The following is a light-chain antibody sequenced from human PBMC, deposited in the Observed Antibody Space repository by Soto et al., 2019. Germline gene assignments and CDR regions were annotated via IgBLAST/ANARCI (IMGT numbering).Light chain of an antibody. Sequence: EIVMTQSPATLSVSPGERAALSCRASQSVSSNLAWYQQKPGQAPRLLIYGASTRATGIPARFSGSGSGTDFTLTISRLEPEDFAVYYCHQYGSSPPFTFGHGTKVDIK. J-gene: IGKJ3*01. CDR2: GAS. CDR1: QSVSSN. CDR3: HQYGSSPPFT. V-gene: IGKV3-15*01.